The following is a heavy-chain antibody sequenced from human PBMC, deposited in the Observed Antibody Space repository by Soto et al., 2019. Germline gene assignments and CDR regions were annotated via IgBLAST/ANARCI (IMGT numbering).Heavy chain of an antibody. CDR2: IYYSGST. J-gene: IGHJ4*02. CDR1: GGSISSGDYY. V-gene: IGHV4-30-4*01. Sequence: SETLSLTCTVSGGSISSGDYYWSWIRQPPGKGLEWIGYIYYSGSTYYNPSLKSRVTISVDTSKNQFSLKLSSVTVADTAVYYCARQQSSGYDPLWGQGTLVTVSS. CDR3: ARQQSSGYDPL. D-gene: IGHD5-12*01.